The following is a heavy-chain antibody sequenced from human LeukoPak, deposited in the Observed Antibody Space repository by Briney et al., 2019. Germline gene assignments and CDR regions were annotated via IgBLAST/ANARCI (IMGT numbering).Heavy chain of an antibody. CDR3: ARLVTYYYDSSGYWFDP. CDR1: GGSISSGSYY. J-gene: IGHJ5*02. V-gene: IGHV4-61*02. D-gene: IGHD3-22*01. Sequence: SETLSLTCTVSGGSISSGSYYWSWIRQPAGKGLEWIGRIYTSGSTNYNPSLKSRVTISVDRSKNQFPLKLSSVTAADTAVYYCARLVTYYYDSSGYWFDPWGQGTLVTVSS. CDR2: IYTSGST.